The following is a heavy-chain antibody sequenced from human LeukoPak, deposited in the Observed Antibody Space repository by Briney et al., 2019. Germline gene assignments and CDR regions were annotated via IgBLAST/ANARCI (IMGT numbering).Heavy chain of an antibody. V-gene: IGHV4-39*01. D-gene: IGHD2/OR15-2a*01. CDR2: IYYSGST. Sequence: SETLSLTCTVSGGSISGSSYYWGWIRQPPGKGLEWIGSIYYSGSTYYNPSLKSRVTISVDTSKNQFSLKLSSVTAADTAVYYCARTYPTIVHWGQGTLVTVSS. CDR1: GGSISGSSYY. J-gene: IGHJ1*01. CDR3: ARTYPTIVH.